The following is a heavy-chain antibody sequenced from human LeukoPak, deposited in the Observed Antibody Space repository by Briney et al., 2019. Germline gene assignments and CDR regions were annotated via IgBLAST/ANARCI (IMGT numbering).Heavy chain of an antibody. J-gene: IGHJ4*02. V-gene: IGHV4-39*01. CDR1: GGSTSSSTFY. CDR2: IHYSGTT. D-gene: IGHD4-17*01. Sequence: ISTVSGGSTSSSTFYWDWVRQPPGKGLEWIGSIHYSGTTYYSPSLKSRVTISADTSKNQFSLKLSSVTAADTAVYYCARHQHTGDRGYWGQGILVTVSS. CDR3: ARHQHTGDRGY.